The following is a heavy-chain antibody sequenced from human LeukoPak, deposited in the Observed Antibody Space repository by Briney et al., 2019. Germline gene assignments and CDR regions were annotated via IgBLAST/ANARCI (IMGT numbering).Heavy chain of an antibody. CDR2: ISLYNPKT. J-gene: IGHJ1*01. Sequence: ASVKVSCKASGYSFASYAITWVRQAPGQGLDWMGWISLYNPKTNYAQKFQGRVTMTTDRSTSTAYMELMSLTSDDTAVYYCARLGVAGDPSSAEYLQHWGQGTLLTVSS. CDR3: ARLGVAGDPSSAEYLQH. D-gene: IGHD6-19*01. V-gene: IGHV1-18*01. CDR1: GYSFASYA.